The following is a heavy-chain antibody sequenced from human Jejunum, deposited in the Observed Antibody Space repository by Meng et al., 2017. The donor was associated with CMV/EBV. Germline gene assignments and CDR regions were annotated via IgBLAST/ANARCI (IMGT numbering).Heavy chain of an antibody. V-gene: IGHV3-11*01. D-gene: IGHD2-21*02. J-gene: IGHJ4*02. CDR2: ISGGATAI. CDR1: GFRFRDYY. CDR3: ARQPRQKTAISL. Sequence: ASGFRFRDYYMNWIRQTPGKGLEWISYISGGATAIYYADSLKGHFTISRDNGRNTLYLQMDNLRAEDTAVYYCARQPRQKTAISLWGQGTLVTVSS.